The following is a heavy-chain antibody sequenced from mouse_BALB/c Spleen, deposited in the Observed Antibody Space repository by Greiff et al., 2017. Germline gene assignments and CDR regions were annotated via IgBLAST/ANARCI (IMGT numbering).Heavy chain of an antibody. Sequence: VQLQQSGAELVKPGASVKLSCTASGFNIKDTYMHWVKQRPEQGLEWIGRIDPANGNTKYDPKFQGKATITADTSSNTAYLQLSSLTSEDAAGYYCAANWDWYFEVWGAGTTVTVSS. CDR3: AANWDWYFEV. J-gene: IGHJ1*01. CDR1: GFNIKDTY. V-gene: IGHV14-3*02. CDR2: IDPANGNT. D-gene: IGHD4-1*01.